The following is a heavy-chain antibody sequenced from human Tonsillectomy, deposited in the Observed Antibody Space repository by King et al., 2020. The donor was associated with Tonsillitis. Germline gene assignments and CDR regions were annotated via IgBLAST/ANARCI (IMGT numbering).Heavy chain of an antibody. J-gene: IGHJ6*02. D-gene: IGHD6-13*01. CDR3: ARGYWVGDNVDRFEQQLPPWCCGMDV. V-gene: IGHV3-21*01. Sequence: VQLVESGGGLVKPGGSLRLSCAASGFTFSSYNMNWVRQAPGKGLEWVSYISTGSSNIYYADSVKGRFTISRDNAKNSLYLQMNSLRAEETAIYYCARGYWVGDNVDRFEQQLPPWCCGMDVWGQGTPVTVSS. CDR1: GFTFSSYN. CDR2: ISTGSSNI.